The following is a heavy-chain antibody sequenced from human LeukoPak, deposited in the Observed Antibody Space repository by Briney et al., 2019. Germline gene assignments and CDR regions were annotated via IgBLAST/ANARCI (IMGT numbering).Heavy chain of an antibody. J-gene: IGHJ4*02. CDR2: IYYSGST. CDR3: ARTPGYCSGGSCQDY. CDR1: GGSISSSSYY. D-gene: IGHD2-15*01. Sequence: PSETLSLTCTVSGGSISSSSYYWGWIRQPPGKGPEWIGSIYYSGSTYYNPSLKSRVTISVDTSKNQFSLKLSSVTAADTAVYYCARTPGYCSGGSCQDYWGQGTLVTVSS. V-gene: IGHV4-39*07.